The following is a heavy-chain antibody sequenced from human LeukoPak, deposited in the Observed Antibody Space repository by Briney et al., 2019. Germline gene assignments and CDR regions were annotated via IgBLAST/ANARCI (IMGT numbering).Heavy chain of an antibody. CDR2: IYHSGST. CDR3: ARGMADYYDSGGYFAP. J-gene: IGHJ5*02. CDR1: GGSISSGGYS. V-gene: IGHV4-30-2*01. Sequence: PSQTLSLTCAVSGGSISSGGYSWSWIRQPPGKGLEWTGYIYHSGSTYYNPSPKTRVTKTVDRSKSQFSLKLISVAAADTAVHYGARGMADYYDSGGYFAPWGQGTLVTVSS. D-gene: IGHD3-22*01.